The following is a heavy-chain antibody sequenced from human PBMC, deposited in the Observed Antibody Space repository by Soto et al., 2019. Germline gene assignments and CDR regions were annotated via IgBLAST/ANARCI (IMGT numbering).Heavy chain of an antibody. Sequence: ASVKVSCKASGYTFTSYAMHWVRQAPGQRLEWMGWINAGNGNTKYSQKFQGRVTITRDTSASTAYMELSSLRSEDTAVYYCARVPGYSSGPLYYYYGMDVWGQGTTVTVSS. CDR2: INAGNGNT. CDR1: GYTFTSYA. J-gene: IGHJ6*02. V-gene: IGHV1-3*01. D-gene: IGHD6-19*01. CDR3: ARVPGYSSGPLYYYYGMDV.